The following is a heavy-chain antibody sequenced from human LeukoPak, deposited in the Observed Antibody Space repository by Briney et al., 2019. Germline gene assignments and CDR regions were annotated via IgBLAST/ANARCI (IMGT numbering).Heavy chain of an antibody. CDR1: GFTLKDNF. V-gene: IGHV3-11*01. J-gene: IGHJ4*02. CDR3: AKAPVTSCRGAYCYPFDS. CDR2: ISSSGSTI. Sequence: PGGSLRLSCAASGFTLKDNFMTWVRQAPGKGLEWVSYISSSGSTIYYADSVKGRFTISRDNAKNSLYLQMNSLRAEDAAVYFCAKAPVTSCRGAYCYPFDSWGQGTLVTVSS. D-gene: IGHD2-21*01.